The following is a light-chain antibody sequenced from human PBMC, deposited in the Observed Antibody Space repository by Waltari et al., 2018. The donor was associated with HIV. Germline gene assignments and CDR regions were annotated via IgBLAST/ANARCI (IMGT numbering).Light chain of an antibody. Sequence: ESPRQRVTISCSGSSSNIGSNAVNWYQQLPGKAPKLLIYYDDMLPSGVSDRFSGSKSGSSASLAISGLQSEDEADYYCAAWDDILNAYVFGSGTKVTVL. J-gene: IGLJ1*01. V-gene: IGLV1-36*01. CDR3: AAWDDILNAYV. CDR1: SSNIGSNA. CDR2: YDD.